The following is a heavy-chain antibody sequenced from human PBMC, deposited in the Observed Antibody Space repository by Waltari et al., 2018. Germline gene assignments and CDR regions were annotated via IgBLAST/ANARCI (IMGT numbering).Heavy chain of an antibody. CDR1: GGSFSGYY. J-gene: IGHJ6*03. V-gene: IGHV4-34*01. D-gene: IGHD6-13*01. CDR3: ARAAISNPYSSSWYRHYYYYYMDV. Sequence: QVQLQQWGAGLLKPSETLSLTCAVYGGSFSGYYWSWIRQPPGKGPEWTGEINHSGSTNYNPSLKSRVTISVDTSKNQFSLKLSSVTAADTAVYYCARAAISNPYSSSWYRHYYYYYMDVWGKGTTVTVSS. CDR2: INHSGST.